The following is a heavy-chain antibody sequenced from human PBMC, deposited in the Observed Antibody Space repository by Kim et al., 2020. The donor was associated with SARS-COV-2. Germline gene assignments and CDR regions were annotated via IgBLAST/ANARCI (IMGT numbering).Heavy chain of an antibody. CDR1: DYTFTSHG. D-gene: IGHD3-22*01. CDR2: ISIYNDNT. CDR3: ARGRSSFENFYDNSGYYYDYFDY. Sequence: ASVKVSCKSSDYTFTSHGINWVRQAPGQGLEWMGWISIYNDNTNYAQKFQDRVSMTTDTSTSTAYMELRSLRSDDTAIYYCARGRSSFENFYDNSGYYYDYFDYWGQGTLVTVSS. J-gene: IGHJ4*02. V-gene: IGHV1-18*04.